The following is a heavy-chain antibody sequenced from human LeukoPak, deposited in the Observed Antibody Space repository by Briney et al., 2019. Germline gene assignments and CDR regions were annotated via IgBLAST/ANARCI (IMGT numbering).Heavy chain of an antibody. V-gene: IGHV4-31*03. CDR3: ARGATTVTTKHYYGMDV. CDR2: IYYSGST. Sequence: SETLSLTCTVSGGSISSGGYYWSWIRQHPGKGLEWIGYIYYSGSTYYNPSLKSRVTISVDTSKNQFSLKLSSVTAADTAVYYCARGATTVTTKHYYGMDVWGQGTTVTVSS. CDR1: GGSISSGGYY. D-gene: IGHD4-11*01. J-gene: IGHJ6*02.